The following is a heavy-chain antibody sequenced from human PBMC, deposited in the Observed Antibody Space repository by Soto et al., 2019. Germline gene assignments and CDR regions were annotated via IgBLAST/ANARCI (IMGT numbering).Heavy chain of an antibody. Sequence: EVQLVESGGGLVQPGGSLRLSCAASGLTFSSYDMHWVRQATGKGLEWVSGIGTAGDTYYPGSVKGRFTISRENAKNSLYLQMNSLRAGDTAVYYCATSYSASSGGAFDYWGQGTLVTVSS. J-gene: IGHJ4*02. CDR1: GLTFSSYD. CDR3: ATSYSASSGGAFDY. V-gene: IGHV3-13*01. D-gene: IGHD2-2*01. CDR2: IGTAGDT.